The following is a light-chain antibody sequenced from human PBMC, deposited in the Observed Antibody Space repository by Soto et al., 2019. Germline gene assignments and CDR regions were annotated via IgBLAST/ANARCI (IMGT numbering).Light chain of an antibody. J-gene: IGKJ4*01. V-gene: IGKV1-5*03. CDR3: QHYQSFSLT. CDR1: QSISNW. Sequence: DIQMTQSPSTLSASVGDRVTITCRASQSISNWLAWYQQKPGKAPKLLIYKTSNLESGVPSRFSGSGSGTEFSLTISSLQPDDFATYYCQHYQSFSLTVGGGTWVEVK. CDR2: KTS.